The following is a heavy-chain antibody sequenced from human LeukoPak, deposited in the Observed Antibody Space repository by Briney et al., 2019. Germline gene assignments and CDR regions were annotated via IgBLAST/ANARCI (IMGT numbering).Heavy chain of an antibody. CDR1: GFTFDDYA. D-gene: IGHD6-13*01. CDR2: LSWNSGRI. J-gene: IGHJ2*01. Sequence: PGRSLSLSCAASGFTFDDYAMHWVPQAPGKGLEWVSGLSWNSGRIGYADSETGRFTFSRDNAKNSMYLQMNSLRGEDTALYYCAKGRQQLTTKGYFELWGRGTLVTVSS. CDR3: AKGRQQLTTKGYFEL. V-gene: IGHV3-9*01.